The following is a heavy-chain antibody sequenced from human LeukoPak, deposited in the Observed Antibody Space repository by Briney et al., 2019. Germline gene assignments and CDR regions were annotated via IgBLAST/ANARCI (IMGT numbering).Heavy chain of an antibody. Sequence: SETLSLTCTVSGGSISSYYWSWIRQPPGKGLEWIGYIYYSGSTNYNPSLKSRVTISVDTSKNQFSLKLSSVTAADTAVYYCARGSYGDPLFDYWGQGTLVTVSS. V-gene: IGHV4-59*01. CDR2: IYYSGST. J-gene: IGHJ4*02. CDR3: ARGSYGDPLFDY. D-gene: IGHD4-17*01. CDR1: GGSISSYY.